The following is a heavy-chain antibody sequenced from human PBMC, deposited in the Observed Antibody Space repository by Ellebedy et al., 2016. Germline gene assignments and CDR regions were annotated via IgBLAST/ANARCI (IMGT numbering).Heavy chain of an antibody. V-gene: IGHV4-31*03. Sequence: SETLSLTCTVSGGSISSGGYYWSWIRQHPGKGLEWIGYIYYSGSTYYNPSLKSRVTISVDTSKNQFSLKLSSVTAADTAVYYCARDEALNWFDPWGQGTLVTVSS. CDR3: ARDEALNWFDP. CDR1: GGSISSGGYY. CDR2: IYYSGST. J-gene: IGHJ5*02.